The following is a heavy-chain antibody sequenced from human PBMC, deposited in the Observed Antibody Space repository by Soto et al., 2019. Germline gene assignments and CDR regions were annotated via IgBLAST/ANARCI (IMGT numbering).Heavy chain of an antibody. Sequence: QVQLQESGPGLVKPSGTLSLTCAVSGGSISSSNWWSWVRQPPGKGLEWIGEIYHSGRTNYNPSRRSRAPXXXEXXKNQSSLKLSPVTAADTAVYYCARVSGTYYYGMDVWGQGTTVTVSS. CDR2: IYHSGRT. J-gene: IGHJ6*02. CDR1: GGSISSSNW. V-gene: IGHV4-4*02. CDR3: ARVSGTYYYGMDV. D-gene: IGHD1-26*01.